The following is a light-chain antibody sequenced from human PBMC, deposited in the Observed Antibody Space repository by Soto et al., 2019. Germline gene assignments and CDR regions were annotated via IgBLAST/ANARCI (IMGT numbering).Light chain of an antibody. CDR3: QQYNSYWT. CDR2: DAS. J-gene: IGKJ1*01. Sequence: DIHMTQSPSSLFASLGDRVTITFQATQDINIYLNWYQQKPGKAPKLLIYDASSLESGVPSRFSGSGSGTEFTLTISSLQPDDFVTYYCQQYNSYWTFGQGTKVDIK. CDR1: QDINIY. V-gene: IGKV1-5*01.